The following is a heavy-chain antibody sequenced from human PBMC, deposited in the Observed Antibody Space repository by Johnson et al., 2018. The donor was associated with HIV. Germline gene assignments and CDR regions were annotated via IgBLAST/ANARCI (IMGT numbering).Heavy chain of an antibody. V-gene: IGHV3-7*05. D-gene: IGHD6-13*01. CDR1: GFTFSSYW. Sequence: VLLVESGGGLVKAGGSLRLSCAASGFTFSSYWMSWVRQAPGKGLEWVANIKQGGSEKYFVDSLKGRFIISRDNAKNSLYLQMNSLRAEDTAVYYCARDQIAAAGAFDIWGQGTMVTVSS. CDR2: IKQGGSEK. J-gene: IGHJ3*02. CDR3: ARDQIAAAGAFDI.